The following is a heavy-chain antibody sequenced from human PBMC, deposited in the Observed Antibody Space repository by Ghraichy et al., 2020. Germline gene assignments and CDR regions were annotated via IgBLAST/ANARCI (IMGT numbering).Heavy chain of an antibody. CDR3: ARHAYYDSSPHGAFDI. J-gene: IGHJ3*02. Sequence: SQTLSLTCTVSGGSISSYYWSWIRQPPGKGLEWIGYIYYSGSTNYNPSLKSRVTISVDTSKNQFSLKLSSVTAADTAVYYCARHAYYDSSPHGAFDIWGQGTMVTVSS. D-gene: IGHD3-22*01. CDR2: IYYSGST. V-gene: IGHV4-59*08. CDR1: GGSISSYY.